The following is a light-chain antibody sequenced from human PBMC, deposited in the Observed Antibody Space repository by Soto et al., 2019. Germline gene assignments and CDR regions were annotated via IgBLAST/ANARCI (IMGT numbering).Light chain of an antibody. J-gene: IGKJ5*01. CDR1: QDISNY. Sequence: DIQMTQSPSSLSAPVGDSVSITCQASQDISNYLNWYQQKPGKGPKHLISDASNLQTGVTSRFSGSGSGTDFTFTISSMQPEDMATYYCQQYDNLPVTFGQGTRLEIK. CDR3: QQYDNLPVT. CDR2: DAS. V-gene: IGKV1-33*01.